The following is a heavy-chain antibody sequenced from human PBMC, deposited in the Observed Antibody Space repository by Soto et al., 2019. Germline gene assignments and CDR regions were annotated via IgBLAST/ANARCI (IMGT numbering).Heavy chain of an antibody. V-gene: IGHV3-7*03. CDR2: IKQDGSEK. D-gene: IGHD3-16*02. Sequence: PGGSLRLSCAASGFTFSSYWMSWVRQAPGKGLEWVANIKQDGSEKYYVDSVKGRFTISRDNAKNSLYLQMNSLRAEDTAVYYCARDPIQENYEYVWGSYRYTSYFDYWGQGTLVTVSS. J-gene: IGHJ4*02. CDR3: ARDPIQENYEYVWGSYRYTSYFDY. CDR1: GFTFSSYW.